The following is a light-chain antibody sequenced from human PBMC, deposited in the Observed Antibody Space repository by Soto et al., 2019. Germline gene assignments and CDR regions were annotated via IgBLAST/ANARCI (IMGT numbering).Light chain of an antibody. CDR2: KAS. CDR1: QSISSW. CDR3: QQYNSYPYT. Sequence: DIQMTQSPSTLSASVGDRVTITCRASQSISSWLAWYQQKPGKAPKLLIYKASSLESGVPSRFSGSGSGTEFTLTITSLQPDDFATYYCQQYNSYPYTFGQGTKLEIK. J-gene: IGKJ2*01. V-gene: IGKV1-5*03.